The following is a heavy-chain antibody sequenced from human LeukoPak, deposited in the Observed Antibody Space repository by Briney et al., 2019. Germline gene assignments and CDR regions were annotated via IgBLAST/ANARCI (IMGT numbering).Heavy chain of an antibody. J-gene: IGHJ4*02. Sequence: PGGSLRLSCASSGFTFNNYAMTWVRQAPGKGLEWVSSITASGGSTYCADSVKGRFTISRDNSKNTLYLQMSSLRAEDTAVYYCARDYPTSGIVTIFDCWRQGTLVTVSS. CDR3: ARDYPTSGIVTIFDC. CDR2: ITASGGST. D-gene: IGHD1-1*01. CDR1: GFTFNNYA. V-gene: IGHV3-23*01.